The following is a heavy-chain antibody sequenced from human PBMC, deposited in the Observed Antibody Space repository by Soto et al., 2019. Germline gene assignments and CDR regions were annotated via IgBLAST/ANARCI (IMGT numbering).Heavy chain of an antibody. D-gene: IGHD4-17*01. CDR2: IKGDNGNT. CDR1: GYTFTSFA. Sequence: QAQLVQSGAEVKKPGASVKVSCKASGYTFTSFAMHWVRQAPGQRFEWMGWIKGDNGNTRFSQKFQDRVTITRDTSASTVYMELTSLRFEDTAVYYCARARTTVNKFSSYYYMDVWGKGTTVTVSS. CDR3: ARARTTVNKFSSYYYMDV. J-gene: IGHJ6*03. V-gene: IGHV1-3*01.